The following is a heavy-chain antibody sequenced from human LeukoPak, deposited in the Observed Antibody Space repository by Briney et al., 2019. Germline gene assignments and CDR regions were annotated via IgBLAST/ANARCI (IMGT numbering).Heavy chain of an antibody. J-gene: IGHJ6*03. CDR2: ISGSGGST. V-gene: IGHV3-23*01. Sequence: QTGGSLRLSCAASGFTFSSYAMSWVRQAPGKGLEWVSAISGSGGSTYYADSVKGRFTISRDNAKNSLYLQMNSLRAEDTAVYYCARDQRNYYYYYMDVWGKGTTVTVSS. D-gene: IGHD1-1*01. CDR1: GFTFSSYA. CDR3: ARDQRNYYYYYMDV.